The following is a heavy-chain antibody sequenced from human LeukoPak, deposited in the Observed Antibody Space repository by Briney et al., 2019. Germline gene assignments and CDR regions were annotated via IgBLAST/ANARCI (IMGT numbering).Heavy chain of an antibody. CDR3: AKDASLPYDSSGYFDY. J-gene: IGHJ4*02. V-gene: IGHV3-21*01. D-gene: IGHD3-22*01. CDR2: INIRSNYI. CDR1: GFTFSTYS. Sequence: GGSLRLSCAASGFTFSTYSMNWVRQAPGKGLEWVSSINIRSNYIYYADSVKGRFTISRDNAKNSLYLQMNSLRAEDTAVYYCAKDASLPYDSSGYFDYWGQGTLVTVSS.